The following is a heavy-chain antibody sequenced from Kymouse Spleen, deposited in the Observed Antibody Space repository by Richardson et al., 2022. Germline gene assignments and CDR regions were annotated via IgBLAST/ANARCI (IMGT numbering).Heavy chain of an antibody. CDR1: GGSFSGYY. CDR2: INHSGST. CDR3: AREGHYYGSGSYHYYYGMDV. V-gene: IGHV4-34*01. D-gene: IGHD3-10*01. J-gene: IGHJ6*02. Sequence: QVQLQQWGAGLLKPSETLSLTCAVYGGSFSGYYWSWIRQPPGKGLEWIGEINHSGSTNYNPSLKSRVTISVDTSKNQFSLKLSSVTAADTAVYYCAREGHYYGSGSYHYYYGMDVWGQGTTVTVSS.